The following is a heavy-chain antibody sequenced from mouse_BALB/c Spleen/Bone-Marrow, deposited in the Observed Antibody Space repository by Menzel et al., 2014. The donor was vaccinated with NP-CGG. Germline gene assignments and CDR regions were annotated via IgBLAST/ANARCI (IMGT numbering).Heavy chain of an antibody. Sequence: EVQLLESGGDLVKPGGSLKLSCAASGFTFSSYGMSWVRQTPDKRLEWVATISSGGSYTYYPDSVQGRFTISRDNAKNPLYLQMSSLKSEDTAMYYCARHDGVKSYYAMDYWGQGTSVTVSS. CDR3: ARHDGVKSYYAMDY. V-gene: IGHV5-6*01. D-gene: IGHD2-1*01. CDR1: GFTFSSYG. CDR2: ISSGGSYT. J-gene: IGHJ4*01.